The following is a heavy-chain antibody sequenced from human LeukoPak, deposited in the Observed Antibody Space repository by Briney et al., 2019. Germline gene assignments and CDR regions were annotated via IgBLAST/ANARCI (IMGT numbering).Heavy chain of an antibody. V-gene: IGHV4-4*07. Sequence: SETLSLTCSVSGGSISIYYWSWIRQPAGKGLEWIGHIYTSGSTNYNPPLKSRVTMSVDTSKNQFSLKLSSVTAADTAVYYCASGPTTVTRAFDYWGQGTLVTVSS. CDR1: GGSISIYY. CDR3: ASGPTTVTRAFDY. J-gene: IGHJ4*02. D-gene: IGHD4-17*01. CDR2: IYTSGST.